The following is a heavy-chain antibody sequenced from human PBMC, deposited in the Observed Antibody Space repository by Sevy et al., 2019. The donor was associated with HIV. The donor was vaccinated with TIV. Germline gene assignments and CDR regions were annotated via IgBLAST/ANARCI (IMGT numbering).Heavy chain of an antibody. D-gene: IGHD3-3*01. CDR2: MSPKSGST. CDR1: GDTFSTYD. CDR3: ASGGSGDVWNYGYYYYGMDV. J-gene: IGHJ6*02. V-gene: IGHV1-8*02. Sequence: ATVKVSCKASGDTFSTYDINWVRQAPRQGLERMGWMSPKSGSTGFAQKFQGRLTMNRDTSINTAYMELSSLRSEDTAVYYRASGGSGDVWNYGYYYYGMDVWGQGTTVTVSS.